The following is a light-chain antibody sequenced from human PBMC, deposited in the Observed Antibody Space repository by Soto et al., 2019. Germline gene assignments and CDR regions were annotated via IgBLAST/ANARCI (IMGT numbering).Light chain of an antibody. J-gene: IGKJ4*01. Sequence: EIVLTQSPGTLSLPPGERATLSCRASQSVSSSYLAWYQQKPGQAPRLLIYGASSRAAGIPNRFSGSGSETDFTLTISRLEPEDFAVYYCQHYGNSPLTFGGGTKVEIK. CDR3: QHYGNSPLT. V-gene: IGKV3-20*01. CDR2: GAS. CDR1: QSVSSSY.